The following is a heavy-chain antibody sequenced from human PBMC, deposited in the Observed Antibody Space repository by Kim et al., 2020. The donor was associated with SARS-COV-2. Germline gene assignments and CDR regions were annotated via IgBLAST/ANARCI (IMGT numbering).Heavy chain of an antibody. CDR2: INTNTGNP. D-gene: IGHD6-19*01. CDR1: GYTFTSYA. Sequence: ASVKVSCKASGYTFTSYAMNWVRQAPGQGLEWMGWINTNTGNPTYAQGFTGRFVFSLDTSVSTAYLQISSLKAEDTAVYYCARDADRKQWLIPQTPRYGMDVWGQGTTVTVSS. V-gene: IGHV7-4-1*02. J-gene: IGHJ6*02. CDR3: ARDADRKQWLIPQTPRYGMDV.